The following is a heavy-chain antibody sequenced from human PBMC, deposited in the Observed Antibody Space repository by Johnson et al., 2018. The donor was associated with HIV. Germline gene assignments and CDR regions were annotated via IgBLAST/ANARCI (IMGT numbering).Heavy chain of an antibody. CDR2: INWNGDSI. CDR3: ARVRTGDSSGYHDAFDI. J-gene: IGHJ3*02. V-gene: IGHV3-20*04. Sequence: EVQLVESGGSLVQPGGSLKLSCAASGLTFSDSALHWVRQAPGKGLEWVSGINWNGDSIGYVDSVKGRFTIYRDNVKRSLYLQMNSLRVEDTALYYCARVRTGDSSGYHDAFDIWGQGTMVTVSS. D-gene: IGHD3-22*01. CDR1: GLTFSDSA.